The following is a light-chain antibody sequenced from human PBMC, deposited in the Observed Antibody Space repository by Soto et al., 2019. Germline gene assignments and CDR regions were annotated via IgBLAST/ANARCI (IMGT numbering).Light chain of an antibody. CDR1: QSVSSTH. CDR3: QQYGTSPQGT. Sequence: EVVLTQSPATLSLSPGERATLSCRASQSVSSTHLGWYQQKPGQAPRLLISAASTRATGIPDRFSGSGSGTDFTLTIRRLEPEDFAVYYCQQYGTSPQGTFGQGTKVAIK. V-gene: IGKV3-20*01. J-gene: IGKJ1*01. CDR2: AAS.